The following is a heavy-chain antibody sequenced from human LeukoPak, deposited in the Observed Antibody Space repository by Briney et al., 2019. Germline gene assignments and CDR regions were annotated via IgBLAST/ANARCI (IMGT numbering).Heavy chain of an antibody. D-gene: IGHD1-26*01. CDR2: IYYSGST. CDR3: ARDEGAQVFDY. V-gene: IGHV4-39*07. Sequence: PSETLSLTCTVSGGSISSSSYYWGWIRQPPGKGLEWIGSIYYSGSTYYNPSLKSRVTISVDTSKNQFSLKLSSVTAADTAVYYCARDEGAQVFDYWGQGTLVTVSS. CDR1: GGSISSSSYY. J-gene: IGHJ4*02.